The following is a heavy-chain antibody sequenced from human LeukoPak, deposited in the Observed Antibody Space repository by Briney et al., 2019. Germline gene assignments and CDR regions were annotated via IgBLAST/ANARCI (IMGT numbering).Heavy chain of an antibody. CDR3: ARGSYSSSWYGSEYFHH. CDR1: GFTFSTSW. Sequence: GGSLRLSCAASGFTFSTSWMHWVRQAPGKGLVWVSRINSDGSATTDADSVKGRFTFSRDNAKNTLYLQMNSLRAEDTAVYFCARGSYSSSWYGSEYFHHWGQGTLVTVS. D-gene: IGHD6-13*01. CDR2: INSDGSAT. J-gene: IGHJ1*01. V-gene: IGHV3-74*01.